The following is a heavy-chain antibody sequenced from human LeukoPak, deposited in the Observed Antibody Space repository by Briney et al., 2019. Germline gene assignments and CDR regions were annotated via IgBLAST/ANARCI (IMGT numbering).Heavy chain of an antibody. D-gene: IGHD5-24*01. CDR3: ARDREMATGGFDY. CDR1: GGTFSSHS. Sequence: SVKVSCKAPGGTFSSHSLNWVRQAPGQGLEWMGRIIPILGVENYAQNFQGRATITADKSTSTFYMELSSLRFEDTALYYCARDREMATGGFDYWGQGTLVTVSS. V-gene: IGHV1-69*04. CDR2: IIPILGVE. J-gene: IGHJ4*02.